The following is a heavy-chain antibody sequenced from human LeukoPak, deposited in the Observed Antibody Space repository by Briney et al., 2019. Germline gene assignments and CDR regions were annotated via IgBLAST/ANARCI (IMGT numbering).Heavy chain of an antibody. CDR2: IYYSGST. CDR3: ARVGVATIDY. V-gene: IGHV4-59*01. D-gene: IGHD5-12*01. CDR1: GGSISSYY. Sequence: SETLSLTCTVSGGSISSYYWSWIRQPPGKGLEWIGYIYYSGSTNYNLSLKSRVTISVDTSKNQFSLKLSSVTAADTAVYYCARVGVATIDYWGQGTLVTVSS. J-gene: IGHJ4*02.